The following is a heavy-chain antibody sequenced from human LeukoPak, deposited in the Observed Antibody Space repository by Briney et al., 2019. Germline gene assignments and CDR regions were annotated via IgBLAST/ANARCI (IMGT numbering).Heavy chain of an antibody. D-gene: IGHD2-15*01. J-gene: IGHJ4*02. CDR3: TRLDQDGDY. CDR2: IRSKANSYAT. Sequence: GGSLRLSCAASGFTFSSYGMHWVRQASGKGLEWVGRIRSKANSYATAYAASVKGRFTISRDDSKNTAYLQMNSLKTEDTAVYYCTRLDQDGDYWGQGTLVTVSS. CDR1: GFTFSSYG. V-gene: IGHV3-73*01.